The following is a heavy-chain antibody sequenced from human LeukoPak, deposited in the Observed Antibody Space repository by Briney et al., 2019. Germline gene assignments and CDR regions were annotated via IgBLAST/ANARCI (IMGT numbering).Heavy chain of an antibody. CDR1: GFTFSTYG. CDR2: ISASGDST. V-gene: IGHV3-23*01. Sequence: HPGGSLRHFCAASGFTFSTYGMGWVRQAPGKGLAWVSGISASGDSTYNAESVRGRFTISRDNSKNMLYLQMNSLRVDDTAVYYCAKGVEWLVAGLIDDGGQGTLVSVSS. D-gene: IGHD3-3*01. J-gene: IGHJ4*02. CDR3: AKGVEWLVAGLIDD.